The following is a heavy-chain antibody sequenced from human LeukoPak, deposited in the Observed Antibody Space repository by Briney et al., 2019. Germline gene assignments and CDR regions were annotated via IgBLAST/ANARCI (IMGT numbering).Heavy chain of an antibody. CDR1: GFTFSSYW. D-gene: IGHD2-15*01. J-gene: IGHJ4*02. Sequence: PGGSLRLSCAASGFTFSSYWMSWVRQAPGKGLEWVANTKQDGSEKYYVDSVKGRFTISRDNAKNSPYLQMNSLRAEDTAVYYCATQDIVVVVAATFGYWGQGTLVTVSS. CDR3: ATQDIVVVVAATFGY. CDR2: TKQDGSEK. V-gene: IGHV3-7*01.